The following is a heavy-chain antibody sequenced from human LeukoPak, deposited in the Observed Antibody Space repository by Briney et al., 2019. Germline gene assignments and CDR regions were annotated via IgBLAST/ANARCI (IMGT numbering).Heavy chain of an antibody. V-gene: IGHV4-39*07. CDR1: GGSISSGDYY. CDR3: ASSFRITIFGVVPRPPLAR. J-gene: IGHJ4*02. Sequence: SETLSLTCTVSGGSISSGDYYWSWIRQPPGKGLEWIGEINHSGSTNYNPSLKSRVTISVDTSKNQFSLKLSSVTAADTAVYYCASSFRITIFGVVPRPPLARWGQGTLVTVSS. D-gene: IGHD3-3*01. CDR2: INHSGST.